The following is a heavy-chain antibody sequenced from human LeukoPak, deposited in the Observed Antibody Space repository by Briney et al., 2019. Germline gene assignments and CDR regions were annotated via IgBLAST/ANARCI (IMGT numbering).Heavy chain of an antibody. J-gene: IGHJ4*02. Sequence: NPGGSLRLSCAASGFTFSDYYMSWIRQAPGKGLEWVSYISSSGSTIYHADSVKGRFTISRDNAKNSLFLEMNSLRVEDTAVYYCATWTGITPYWSQGTLVTVSS. D-gene: IGHD1-20*01. CDR3: ATWTGITPY. CDR1: GFTFSDYY. V-gene: IGHV3-11*01. CDR2: ISSSGSTI.